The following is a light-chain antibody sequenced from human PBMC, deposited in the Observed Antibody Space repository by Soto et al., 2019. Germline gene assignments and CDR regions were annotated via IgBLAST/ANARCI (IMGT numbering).Light chain of an antibody. J-gene: IGLJ1*01. V-gene: IGLV2-14*01. Sequence: QSVLTQPASVSGSPGQSITISCTGNSSDVGGYNYVSWYQQHPGKAPKLMIYEVSNRPSGVSNRFSGSKSVNTASLTISGLHAENEADYYCSSYTSSSALVFGTGTKVTVL. CDR2: EVS. CDR1: SSDVGGYNY. CDR3: SSYTSSSALV.